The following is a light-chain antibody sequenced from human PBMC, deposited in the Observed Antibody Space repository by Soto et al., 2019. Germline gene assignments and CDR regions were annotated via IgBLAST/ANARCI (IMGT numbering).Light chain of an antibody. V-gene: IGLV2-14*01. CDR3: SSYTGITTLV. Sequence: QSALTQPASVSGSPGQSITISCTGTSSDVGTYNFVSWYQQHPGKAPKLIIYEVNNRPSGVSHRLSGSKSGNTASLTISGLQTEDEAEYFCSSYTGITTLVFGGGTKVTVL. CDR1: SSDVGTYNF. J-gene: IGLJ3*02. CDR2: EVN.